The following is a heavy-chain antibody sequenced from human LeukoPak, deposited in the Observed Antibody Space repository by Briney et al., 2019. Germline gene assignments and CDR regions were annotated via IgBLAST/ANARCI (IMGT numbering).Heavy chain of an antibody. J-gene: IGHJ3*02. V-gene: IGHV4-34*01. CDR1: GGSFSGYY. D-gene: IGHD3-3*01. CDR2: INHSGST. Sequence: SETLSLTCAVYGGSFSGYYWSWIRQPPGKGLEWIGEINHSGSTNYNPSLKSRVTISVDTSKNQFSLKLSSVTAADTAVYYCARGVYDFWSGHLGVFDIWGQGTMVTVSS. CDR3: ARGVYDFWSGHLGVFDI.